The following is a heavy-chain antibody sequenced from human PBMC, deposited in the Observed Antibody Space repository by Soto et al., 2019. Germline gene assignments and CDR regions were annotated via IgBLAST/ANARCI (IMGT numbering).Heavy chain of an antibody. J-gene: IGHJ6*03. CDR2: INHSGST. CDR3: ARIVPMTTVTTVYYMDV. D-gene: IGHD4-4*01. Sequence: SETLSLTCAVYGGSFSGYYWSWIRQPPGKGLEWIGEINHSGSTNYNPSLKSRVTISVDTSKNQFSLKLSPVTAADTAVYYCARIVPMTTVTTVYYMDVWGKGTTVTVSS. CDR1: GGSFSGYY. V-gene: IGHV4-34*01.